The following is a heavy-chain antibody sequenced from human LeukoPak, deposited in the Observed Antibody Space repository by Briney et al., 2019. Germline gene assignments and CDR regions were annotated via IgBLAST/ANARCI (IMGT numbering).Heavy chain of an antibody. V-gene: IGHV5-51*01. CDR3: ARLGYTGSYFGAFDI. CDR1: GYSYSTYW. CDR2: IYPGNSDA. J-gene: IGHJ3*02. D-gene: IGHD1-26*01. Sequence: ESLKISCKGSGYSYSTYWIAWVRQMPGKDLEWMGIIYPGNSDARYSPSFQGQVTISVDKSITTAYLQWSSLTASDTAMYYCARLGYTGSYFGAFDIWGQGTVVTVSP.